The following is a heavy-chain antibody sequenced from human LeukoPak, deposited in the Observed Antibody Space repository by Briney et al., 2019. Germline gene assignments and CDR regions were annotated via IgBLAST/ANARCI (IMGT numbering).Heavy chain of an antibody. J-gene: IGHJ4*02. Sequence: SETLSLTCTVSGGSIRSGNYFWSWIRQPPGKGLEWIGYIFHSGSTNYNPSLKSRVTISVDTSKNQFSLKLSSVTAADTAVYYCARGSSSWTYYFDYWGQGTLVTVSS. V-gene: IGHV4-61*01. CDR1: GGSIRSGNYF. CDR3: ARGSSSWTYYFDY. D-gene: IGHD6-13*01. CDR2: IFHSGST.